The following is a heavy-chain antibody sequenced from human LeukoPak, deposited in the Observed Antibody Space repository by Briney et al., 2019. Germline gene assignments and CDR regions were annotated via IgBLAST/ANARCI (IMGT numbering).Heavy chain of an antibody. Sequence: SETLSLTCAVYGGSFSGYYWSWIRQPPGKGLEWIGEINHSGSTNYNPSLKSRVTMSVDTSKNQFSLKLSSVTAADTAVYYCARGPWIQLGGYYYYGMDVWGQGTTVTVSS. V-gene: IGHV4-34*01. D-gene: IGHD5-18*01. J-gene: IGHJ6*02. CDR3: ARGPWIQLGGYYYYGMDV. CDR1: GGSFSGYY. CDR2: INHSGST.